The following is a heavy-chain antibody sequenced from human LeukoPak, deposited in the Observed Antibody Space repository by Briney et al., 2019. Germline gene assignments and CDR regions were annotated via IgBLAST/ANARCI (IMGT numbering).Heavy chain of an antibody. V-gene: IGHV3-23*01. CDR1: GSTFSSYT. CDR3: AKVAVAYSRVVVTAEY. J-gene: IGHJ4*02. D-gene: IGHD2-21*02. Sequence: PGGSLRLSCAASGSTFSSYTMSWVRQAPGKGLEWVSAISGSGGSTYYADSVKGRFTISRDNSKNTLYLQMNSLRAEDTAVYYCAKVAVAYSRVVVTAEYWGQGTLVTVSS. CDR2: ISGSGGST.